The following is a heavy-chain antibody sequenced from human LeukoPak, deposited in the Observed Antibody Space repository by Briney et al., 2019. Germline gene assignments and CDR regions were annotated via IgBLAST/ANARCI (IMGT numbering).Heavy chain of an antibody. CDR3: ARGRDSSGYYYVPDFDY. CDR1: GFTFSSYG. J-gene: IGHJ4*02. Sequence: GRSLRLSCAASGFTFSSYGMHWVRQAPGKGLEWVAVISYDGSNKYYADSVKGRFTISRDNSKNTLYLQMNSLRAEDTAVYYCARGRDSSGYYYVPDFDYWGQGTLVTVSS. V-gene: IGHV3-30*03. D-gene: IGHD3-22*01. CDR2: ISYDGSNK.